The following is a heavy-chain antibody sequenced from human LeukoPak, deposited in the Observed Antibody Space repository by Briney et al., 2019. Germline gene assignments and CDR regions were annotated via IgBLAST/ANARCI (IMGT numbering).Heavy chain of an antibody. CDR2: INHSGST. D-gene: IGHD6-19*01. CDR3: ARDGYSSGWYYMAFDI. CDR1: GGSFSGYY. V-gene: IGHV4-34*01. Sequence: SETLSLTCAVYGGSFSGYYWSWIRQPPGKGLEWIGEINHSGSTNYNPSLKSRVTISVDTSKNQFSLKLSSVTAADTAVYYCARDGYSSGWYYMAFDIWGQGTMVTVSS. J-gene: IGHJ3*02.